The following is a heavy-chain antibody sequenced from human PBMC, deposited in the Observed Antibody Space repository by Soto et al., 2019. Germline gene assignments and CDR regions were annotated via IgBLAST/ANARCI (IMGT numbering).Heavy chain of an antibody. CDR1: GYSFTIYW. Sequence: EVQLVQSGAEVKKPGESLKISCKGSGYSFTIYWIGWVRQMPGKGLEWMGISYPGDSDTRYSPSFQGQVTISADKSISTAYLQWSSLKASDTAMYYCARHTGNSRFGGPGGDYMDVWGKGTTVTVSS. CDR2: SYPGDSDT. J-gene: IGHJ6*03. D-gene: IGHD3-10*01. CDR3: ARHTGNSRFGGPGGDYMDV. V-gene: IGHV5-51*01.